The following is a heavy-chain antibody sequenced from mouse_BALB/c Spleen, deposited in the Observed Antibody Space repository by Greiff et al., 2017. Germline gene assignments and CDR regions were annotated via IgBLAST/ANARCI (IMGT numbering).Heavy chain of an antibody. CDR1: GFSLSTSGMG. CDR2: IYWDDDK. V-gene: IGHV8-12*01. Sequence: QVTLKESGPGILQPSQTLSLTCSFSGFSLSTSGMGVSWIRQPSGKGLEWLAHIYWDDDKRYNPSLKSRLTISKDTSSNQVFLKITSVDTADTATYYCARRARGAIDYWGQGTSVTVSS. CDR3: ARRARGAIDY. J-gene: IGHJ4*01.